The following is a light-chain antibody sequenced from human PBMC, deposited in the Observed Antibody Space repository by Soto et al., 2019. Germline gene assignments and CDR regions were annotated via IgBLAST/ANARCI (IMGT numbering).Light chain of an antibody. CDR3: SSYTSSSSRV. CDR1: SSDVGGYDS. Sequence: QSVLTQPASVSGSPGQSITISCTGTSSDVGGYDSVSWYQQHPGKAPQLMIFDVSNRPSGVSSRFPGSKSGNTASLSISGLQTEDEAKYYCSSYTSSSSRVFGGGTQLTVL. V-gene: IGLV2-14*03. J-gene: IGLJ7*01. CDR2: DVS.